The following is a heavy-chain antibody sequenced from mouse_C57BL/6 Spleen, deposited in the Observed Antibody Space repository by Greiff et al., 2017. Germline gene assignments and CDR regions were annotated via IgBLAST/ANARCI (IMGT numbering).Heavy chain of an antibody. CDR1: GYAFTNYL. CDR3: ARSGDGSSY. J-gene: IGHJ2*01. D-gene: IGHD1-1*01. CDR2: INPGSGGT. V-gene: IGHV1-54*01. Sequence: QVQLKESGAELVRPGTSVKVSCKASGYAFTNYLIEWVKQRPGQGLEWIGVINPGSGGTNYNEKFKGKATLTADKSSSTAYMQLSSLTSEDSAVYFCARSGDGSSYWGQGTTLTVSS.